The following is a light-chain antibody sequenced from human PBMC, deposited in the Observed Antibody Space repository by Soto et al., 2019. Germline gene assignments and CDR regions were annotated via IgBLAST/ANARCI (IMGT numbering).Light chain of an antibody. CDR2: DAS. CDR1: QDIRHY. Sequence: DIQMTQSPPSVSASVGDRVTITCQARQDIRHYLNWYQQRPGEAPNLLIYDASTLQSGVPSRFTGSVSGTIFTSAITELQPEDVATYYCQQYDDITVFGPGTKV. J-gene: IGKJ3*01. CDR3: QQYDDITV. V-gene: IGKV1-33*01.